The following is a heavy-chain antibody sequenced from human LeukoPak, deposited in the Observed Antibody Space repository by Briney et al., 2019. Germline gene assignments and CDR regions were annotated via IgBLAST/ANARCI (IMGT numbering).Heavy chain of an antibody. J-gene: IGHJ4*02. CDR2: ITYSGST. D-gene: IGHD5-12*01. V-gene: IGHV4-30-4*01. CDR1: GGSISSDDYY. CDR3: ARGGVGGYDYFDS. Sequence: SQTLSLTCTVSGGSISSDDYYWRWIRQPPGKGLEWIGHITYSGSTDYSPSLRSRVTMSVDTSKNQFSLKLNSVTAAETAMYFCARGGVGGYDYFDSWGQGTLVAVSP.